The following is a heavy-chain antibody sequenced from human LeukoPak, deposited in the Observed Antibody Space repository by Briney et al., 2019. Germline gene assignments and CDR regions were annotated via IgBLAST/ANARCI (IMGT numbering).Heavy chain of an antibody. Sequence: GGSLRLSCAASGFTFSSYAMSWVRQAPGKGLEWVAVISYDGSNKYYADSVKDRFTISRDNSKNTLYLQMNSLRAEDTAVYYCAKDAVAGANLDYWGQGTLVTVSS. V-gene: IGHV3-30*18. J-gene: IGHJ4*02. CDR1: GFTFSSYA. CDR3: AKDAVAGANLDY. CDR2: ISYDGSNK. D-gene: IGHD6-19*01.